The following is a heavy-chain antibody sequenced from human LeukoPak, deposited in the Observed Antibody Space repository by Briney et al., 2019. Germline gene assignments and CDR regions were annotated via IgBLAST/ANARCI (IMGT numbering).Heavy chain of an antibody. CDR2: ISYDGSNK. J-gene: IGHJ4*02. CDR3: ARAEVGATSQFDY. D-gene: IGHD1-26*01. Sequence: GGSLRLSCAASGFTFSRYAVHWVRQAPGKGLEWAAVISYDGSNKYYADSVKGRFTISRDNSKNTLYLQMNSLRAEDTAVYYCARAEVGATSQFDYWGQGTLVTVSP. V-gene: IGHV3-30-3*01. CDR1: GFTFSRYA.